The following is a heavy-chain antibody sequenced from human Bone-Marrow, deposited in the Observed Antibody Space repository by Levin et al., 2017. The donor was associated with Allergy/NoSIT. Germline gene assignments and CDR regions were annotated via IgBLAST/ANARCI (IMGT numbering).Heavy chain of an antibody. CDR1: GFSFSIYE. Sequence: GGSLRLSCAASGFSFSIYEMNWVRQAPGKGLEWISYISGSGNTIYYADSVKGRFTISRDNAKNSLTLQMNSLRAEDTAVYYCARGIIGDVRVAHKEAFDIWGQGTMVSVSS. J-gene: IGHJ3*02. CDR3: ARGIIGDVRVAHKEAFDI. V-gene: IGHV3-48*03. CDR2: ISGSGNTI. D-gene: IGHD2-8*02.